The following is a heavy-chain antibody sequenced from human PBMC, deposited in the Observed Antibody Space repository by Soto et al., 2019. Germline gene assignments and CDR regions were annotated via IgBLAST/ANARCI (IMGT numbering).Heavy chain of an antibody. Sequence: ASVKVSCKASGYTFTSYAMHWARQAPGQRLEWMGWINAGNGNTKYSQKFQGRVTITRDTSASTAYMELSSLRSEDTAVYYCALTTVTTAPFDYWGQGTLVTVSS. CDR2: INAGNGNT. CDR3: ALTTVTTAPFDY. V-gene: IGHV1-3*01. CDR1: GYTFTSYA. J-gene: IGHJ4*02. D-gene: IGHD4-17*01.